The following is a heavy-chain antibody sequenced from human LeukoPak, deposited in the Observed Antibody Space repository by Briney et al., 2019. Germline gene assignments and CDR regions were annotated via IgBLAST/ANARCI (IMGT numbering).Heavy chain of an antibody. D-gene: IGHD1-14*01. Sequence: GGSLRLSCAASGFTFSSYAMSWVRQAPGKGLEWVSAISGSGGGGSTYYADSVKGRFTISRDNSKNTLYLQMNSLGAEDTAIYYCAKAYKADYWGQGTLLTVSS. CDR2: ISGSGGGGST. J-gene: IGHJ4*02. CDR1: GFTFSSYA. V-gene: IGHV3-23*01. CDR3: AKAYKADY.